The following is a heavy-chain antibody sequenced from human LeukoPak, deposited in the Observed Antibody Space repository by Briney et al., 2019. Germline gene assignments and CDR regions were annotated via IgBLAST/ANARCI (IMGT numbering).Heavy chain of an antibody. CDR3: GKTTTGYSSGRNPAWPVNY. J-gene: IGHJ4*02. CDR2: IFGSGGSA. D-gene: IGHD6-19*01. CDR1: GFTFSSYA. V-gene: IGHV3-23*01. Sequence: GGSLRLSCTASGFTFSSYAMYWVRQAPGKGLEWVSGIFGSGGSAHYADSVKGRFTISRDNSQNTVYLQMNSLRAEDTAVYYCGKTTTGYSSGRNPAWPVNYWGQGTLVTVSS.